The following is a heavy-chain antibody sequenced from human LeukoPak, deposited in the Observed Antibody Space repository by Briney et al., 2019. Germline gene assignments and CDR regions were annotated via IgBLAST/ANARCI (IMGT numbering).Heavy chain of an antibody. V-gene: IGHV3-9*01. CDR1: GFTFDGYA. CDR2: ISWNSGSI. D-gene: IGHD6-6*01. Sequence: GGSLRLSCAASGFTFDGYAMHWVRQAPGKGLEWVSGISWNSGSIGYADSVKGRFTISRDNAKNSLYLHMNSLRAEDTAVYYCARDWSSFDYWGQGTLVTVSS. CDR3: ARDWSSFDY. J-gene: IGHJ4*02.